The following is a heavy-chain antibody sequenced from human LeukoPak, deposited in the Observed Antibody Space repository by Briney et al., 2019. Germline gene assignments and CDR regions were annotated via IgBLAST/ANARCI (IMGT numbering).Heavy chain of an antibody. CDR2: INHSGST. V-gene: IGHV4-34*01. J-gene: IGHJ4*02. CDR1: GGSFSGYY. CDR3: ARVGSYGDYVLDY. Sequence: SETLSLTCAVYGGSFSGYYWSWIRQPPGKGLEWIGEINHSGSTNYNPSLKSRVTISVDTSKNQFSLKLSSVTAADTAVYYCARVGSYGDYVLDYWGQGTLVTDSS. D-gene: IGHD4-17*01.